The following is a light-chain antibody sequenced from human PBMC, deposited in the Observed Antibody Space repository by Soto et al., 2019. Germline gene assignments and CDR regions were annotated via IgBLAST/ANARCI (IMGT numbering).Light chain of an antibody. CDR1: QGIRNE. V-gene: IGKV1-6*01. Sequence: AIQMTQSPSSLSAFVGDRVTITCRASQGIRNELGWYQVKPGKAPKLLIYSASNLQGGVPSRFSGSGSGTDFTLTIASLQPEDSATYYCLHDYTYPRTFGQGTKVEIK. CDR3: LHDYTYPRT. J-gene: IGKJ1*01. CDR2: SAS.